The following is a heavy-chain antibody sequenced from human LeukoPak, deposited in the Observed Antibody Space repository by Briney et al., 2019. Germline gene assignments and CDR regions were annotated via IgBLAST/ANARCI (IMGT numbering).Heavy chain of an antibody. CDR1: GGSISSYY. D-gene: IGHD6-19*01. Sequence: SETLSLTCTVSGGSISSYYWSWIRQPAGKGLEWIGRIYTSGSTNYNPSLKSRVTISVDKSKNQFSLKPSSVTAADTAVYYCARGYSSSFDYWGQGTLVTVSS. J-gene: IGHJ4*02. CDR3: ARGYSSSFDY. CDR2: IYTSGST. V-gene: IGHV4-4*07.